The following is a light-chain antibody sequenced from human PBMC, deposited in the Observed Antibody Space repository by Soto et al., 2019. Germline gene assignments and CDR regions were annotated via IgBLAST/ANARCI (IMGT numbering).Light chain of an antibody. CDR2: DAS. CDR3: QQYDTLPPGYT. Sequence: DVQVTQSPSSLSASVGDRVTITCQANQDIRNYLNWYQHKAGQAPQLLIYDASSLETGVPSRFSGSGSGTHFTLTIASLQPEDTATSYCQQYDTLPPGYTFGQGTKLQI. CDR1: QDIRNY. J-gene: IGKJ2*01. V-gene: IGKV1-33*01.